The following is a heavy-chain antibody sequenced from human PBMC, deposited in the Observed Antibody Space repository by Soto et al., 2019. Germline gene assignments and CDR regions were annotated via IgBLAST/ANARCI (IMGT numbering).Heavy chain of an antibody. CDR3: ARTMVYAMWWFDP. D-gene: IGHD2-8*01. J-gene: IGHJ5*02. V-gene: IGHV4-34*01. CDR2: INHSGST. Sequence: ASETLSLTCAVYGGSFSGYYWSWIRQPPGKGLEWIGEINHSGSTNYNPSLKSRVTISVDTSKNQFSLKLSSVTAADTAVYYCARTMVYAMWWFDPWGQGTLVTVSS. CDR1: GGSFSGYY.